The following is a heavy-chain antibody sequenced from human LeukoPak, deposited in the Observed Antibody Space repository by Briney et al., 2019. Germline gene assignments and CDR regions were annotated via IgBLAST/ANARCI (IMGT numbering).Heavy chain of an antibody. V-gene: IGHV1-18*01. CDR3: AINNRDYVPDY. J-gene: IGHJ4*02. CDR1: GYTFTSYG. Sequence: ASVKVSCKASGYTFTSYGISWVRQAPGQGLEWMGWISAYDGNTNYAQKLQGRVTMTTDTSTSTAYMELRSLRSDDTAVYYCAINNRDYVPDYWGQGTLVTVSS. CDR2: ISAYDGNT. D-gene: IGHD4-17*01.